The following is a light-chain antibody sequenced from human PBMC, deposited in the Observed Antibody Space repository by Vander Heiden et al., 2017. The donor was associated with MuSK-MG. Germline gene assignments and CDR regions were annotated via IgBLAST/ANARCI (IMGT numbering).Light chain of an antibody. Sequence: QSALTQPASVSGSPGPSIPISCTRTSSDVGGYNYVSWYQQHPGKAPKLMIYDVSNRPSGVSNRFSGSKSGNTASLTISGLQAEDEADYYCSSYTSSSTVVFGGGTKLTVL. CDR1: SSDVGGYNY. CDR3: SSYTSSSTVV. V-gene: IGLV2-14*01. CDR2: DVS. J-gene: IGLJ2*01.